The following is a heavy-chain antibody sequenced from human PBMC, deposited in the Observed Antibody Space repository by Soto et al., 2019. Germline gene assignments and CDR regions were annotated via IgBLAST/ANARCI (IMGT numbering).Heavy chain of an antibody. CDR3: VRTSLVVAAATREDY. CDR2: INSDGSST. CDR1: GFTFSSYW. V-gene: IGHV3-74*01. Sequence: EVQLVESGGGLVQPGESLRLSCAASGFTFSSYWMHWVRQAPGKGLVWVSRINSDGSSTSYAGSVKGRFTISRDNAKNTLDLQMNSLRAEDTAVYYCVRTSLVVAAATREDYWGQGTLGTVSS. J-gene: IGHJ4*02. D-gene: IGHD2-15*01.